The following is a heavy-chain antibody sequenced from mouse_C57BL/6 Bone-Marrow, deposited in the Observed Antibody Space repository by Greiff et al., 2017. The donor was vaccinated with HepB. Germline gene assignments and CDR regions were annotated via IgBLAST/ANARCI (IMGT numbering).Heavy chain of an antibody. D-gene: IGHD1-1*01. CDR1: GFTFSDYG. CDR3: AKLLRNGYAMDY. V-gene: IGHV5-17*01. Sequence: EVMLVESGGGLVKPGGSLKLSCAAYGFTFSDYGMHWVRQAPEKGLEWVAYISSGSSTIYYADTVKGRFTISRDNAKNTLFLQMTSLRSEDTAMYYCAKLLRNGYAMDYWGQGTSVTVSS. CDR2: ISSGSSTI. J-gene: IGHJ4*01.